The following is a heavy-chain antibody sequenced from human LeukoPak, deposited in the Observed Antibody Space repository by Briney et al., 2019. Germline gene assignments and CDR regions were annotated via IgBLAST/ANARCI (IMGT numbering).Heavy chain of an antibody. J-gene: IGHJ4*02. Sequence: PGGSLRLSCAASGFTFSSYAMSWVRQAPGKGLEWVSAISGSGGSTYYADSVKGRFTISRDNSKNTLYLQMNSLRAEDTAVYYCARGVKLSYDSSGYSLDYWGQGTLVTVSS. CDR1: GFTFSSYA. V-gene: IGHV3-23*01. D-gene: IGHD3-22*01. CDR3: ARGVKLSYDSSGYSLDY. CDR2: ISGSGGST.